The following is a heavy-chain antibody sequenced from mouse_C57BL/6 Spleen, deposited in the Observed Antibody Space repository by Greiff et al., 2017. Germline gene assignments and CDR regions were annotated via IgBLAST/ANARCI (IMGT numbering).Heavy chain of an antibody. CDR2: IDPSDSET. CDR3: AREAYDGCSWFAY. CDR1: GYTFTSYW. D-gene: IGHD2-3*01. Sequence: QVQLQQPGAELVRPGSSVKLSCKASGYTFTSYWMHWVKQRPIQGLEWIGNIDPSDSETHYNQKFKDKATLTVDKSSSTAYMQLSSLTSEDSAVYYCAREAYDGCSWFAYWGQGTLVTVSA. J-gene: IGHJ3*01. V-gene: IGHV1-52*01.